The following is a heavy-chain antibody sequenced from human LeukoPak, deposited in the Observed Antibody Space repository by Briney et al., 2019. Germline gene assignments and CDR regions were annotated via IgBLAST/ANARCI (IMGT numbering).Heavy chain of an antibody. J-gene: IGHJ4*02. CDR1: GFTFSNYA. CDR3: AKDGSWSCTD. Sequence: GGSLRLSCAASGFTFSNYAIHWVRQGPGKGLEWVAYIAHHGNNKYYADSVKGRFTISRDNSKRTLYLQMTSLRADDTAVYYCAKDGSWSCTDWGQGTLVTVSS. CDR2: IAHHGNNK. D-gene: IGHD2-8*02. V-gene: IGHV3-30*02.